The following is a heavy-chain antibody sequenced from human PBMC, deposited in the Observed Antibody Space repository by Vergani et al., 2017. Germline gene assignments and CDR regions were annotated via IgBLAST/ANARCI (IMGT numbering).Heavy chain of an antibody. CDR1: GFTFRKNW. CDR3: ATRGSYLTK. D-gene: IGHD3-10*01. J-gene: IGHJ4*02. V-gene: IGHV3-7*01. Sequence: EVQLVESGGGLVQPGGSLRLSCKASGFTFRKNWMNWFRQAPGKGLEWVASIKDDGSEEYYLDSVKGRFTTSRDNAQNSLYLQMNSLTSEDTAVYYCATRGSYLTKWGQGTLVTVSS. CDR2: IKDDGSEE.